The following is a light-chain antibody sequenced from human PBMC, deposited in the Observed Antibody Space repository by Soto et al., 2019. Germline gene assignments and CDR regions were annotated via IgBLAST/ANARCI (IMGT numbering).Light chain of an antibody. J-gene: IGKJ5*01. Sequence: AIQLTQSPSSLSASVGDRVTISCRASQGIGNDLAWYQQKPGKAPRLLIFAASNLQSGVPSRFSGSGSGTDFTITISRLQPEDFATYYCLQLNSYPITFGQGTRLEIK. CDR2: AAS. CDR1: QGIGND. V-gene: IGKV1-6*01. CDR3: LQLNSYPIT.